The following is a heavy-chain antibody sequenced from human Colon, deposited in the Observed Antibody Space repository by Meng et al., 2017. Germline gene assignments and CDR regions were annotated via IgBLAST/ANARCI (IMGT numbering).Heavy chain of an antibody. CDR3: VRGIAVADNWFDP. V-gene: IGHV4-59*01. CDR2: ISYSGST. J-gene: IGHJ5*02. D-gene: IGHD6-19*01. Sequence: QVQLQESGPGLVKPSETLPLTCTASGGSISSYYWSWIRQPPGKGLEWIGYISYSGSTNYNPSLKSRVTISVDTSKNRFSLRLSSVTAADTAVYYCVRGIAVADNWFDPWGQGTLVTVSS. CDR1: GGSISSYY.